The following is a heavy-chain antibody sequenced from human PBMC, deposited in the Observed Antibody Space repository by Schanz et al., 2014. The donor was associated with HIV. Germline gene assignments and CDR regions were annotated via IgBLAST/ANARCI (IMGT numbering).Heavy chain of an antibody. D-gene: IGHD6-13*01. CDR2: IIPLSGTT. CDR1: GGSFIDHA. Sequence: QVHLEQSGAEVRKPGSSMKVSCKTSGGSFIDHAISWVRQAPGQGLEWMGGIIPLSGTTSYAQTLRGRVTITADKSTSTAYMELSSLRSEDTAVYYCARDVVAAARYNFFDPWGQGTLVTVSS. J-gene: IGHJ5*02. V-gene: IGHV1-69*06. CDR3: ARDVVAAARYNFFDP.